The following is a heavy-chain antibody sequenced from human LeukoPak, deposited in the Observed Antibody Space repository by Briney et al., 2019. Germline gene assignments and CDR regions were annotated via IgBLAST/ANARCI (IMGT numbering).Heavy chain of an antibody. J-gene: IGHJ4*02. CDR3: ARDSSGWFDY. V-gene: IGHV3-53*01. CDR2: IYSGGST. CDR1: GFTVSSNY. D-gene: IGHD6-19*01. Sequence: PGGSLRLSCAASGFTVSSNYMSWVRQAPGKGLEWVSVIYSGGSTYYADSVKGQFTISRDNSKNTLYLQMNSLRAEDTAVYYCARDSSGWFDYWGQGTLVTVSS.